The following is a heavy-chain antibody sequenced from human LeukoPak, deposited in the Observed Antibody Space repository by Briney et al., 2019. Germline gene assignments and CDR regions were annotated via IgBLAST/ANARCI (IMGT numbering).Heavy chain of an antibody. V-gene: IGHV4-59*01. D-gene: IGHD6-25*01. J-gene: IGHJ5*02. CDR3: ARDNGSQFDP. CDR1: GGSISRYY. Sequence: PSETLSLTCTVSGGSISRYYWSWIRQPPGKGLEWIGYIYYSGSTNYNPSLKSRVTISVDTSKNQFSLKLSSVTAADTAVYYCARDNGSQFDPWGQGILVTVSS. CDR2: IYYSGST.